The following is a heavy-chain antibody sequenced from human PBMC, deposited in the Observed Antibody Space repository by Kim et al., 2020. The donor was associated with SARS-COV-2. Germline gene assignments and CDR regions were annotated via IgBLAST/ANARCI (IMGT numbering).Heavy chain of an antibody. CDR2: ISGSGTI. J-gene: IGHJ4*03. D-gene: IGHD3-9*01. CDR1: GFSFSTYS. Sequence: GGSLRLSCAASGFSFSTYSMNWVRQAPGKGLEWVSYISGSGTINYADSVKGRFTISRDNAKNSLYLQMNSLRDDDTAFYYCVRARYFDSWGQGNLVTVTS. CDR3: VRARYFDS. V-gene: IGHV3-48*02.